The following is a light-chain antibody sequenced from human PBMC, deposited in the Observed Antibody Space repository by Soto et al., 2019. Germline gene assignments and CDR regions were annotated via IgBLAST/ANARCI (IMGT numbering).Light chain of an antibody. CDR1: SADIGAFNY. J-gene: IGLJ2*01. CDR2: DVS. V-gene: IGLV2-14*03. CDR3: SSYSTTSALV. Sequence: QSALTQPASVSGSPGQSITISCAGTSADIGAFNYVSWYQHHTGKAPKLLIYDVSDRPSGVSTRFSASKSANTASLTISGLQADDEGDYYCSSYSTTSALVFGGGTKLTVL.